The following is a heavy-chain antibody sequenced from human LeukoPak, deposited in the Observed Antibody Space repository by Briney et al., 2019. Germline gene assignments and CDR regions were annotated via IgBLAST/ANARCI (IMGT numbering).Heavy chain of an antibody. D-gene: IGHD3-22*01. CDR3: AGRHTYYYDSSGYPTRDY. J-gene: IGHJ4*02. Sequence: SGGSLRLSCAASGFTFSSYEMNWVRQAPGKGLEWVAFIRYDGSNKYYADSVKGRFTISRDNAKNSLYLQMNSLRAEDTAVYYCAGRHTYYYDSSGYPTRDYWGQGTLVTVSS. V-gene: IGHV3-30*02. CDR1: GFTFSSYE. CDR2: IRYDGSNK.